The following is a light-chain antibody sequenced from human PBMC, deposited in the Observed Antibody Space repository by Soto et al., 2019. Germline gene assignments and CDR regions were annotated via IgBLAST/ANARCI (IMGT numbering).Light chain of an antibody. Sequence: QSALTQPASVSGSPGQSITISCTGTSSDIGAFDLVSWYQQHPGKAPKVMIYDVNTRPSGVSSRFSGSKSGNKASLAISGLQAEDEADYYCSSYTITSTRLFGTGTKVTVL. CDR1: SSDIGAFDL. J-gene: IGLJ1*01. V-gene: IGLV2-14*01. CDR2: DVN. CDR3: SSYTITSTRL.